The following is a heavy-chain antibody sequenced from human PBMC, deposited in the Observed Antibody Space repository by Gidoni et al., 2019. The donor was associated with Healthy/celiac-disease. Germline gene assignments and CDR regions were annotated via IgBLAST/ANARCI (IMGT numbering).Heavy chain of an antibody. CDR3: AKVGAYCSSTSCYTRGGDPYYYYYGMDV. Sequence: EVQLLESGGGLVQPGGSLRLSCAASGFTFSSYAMSWVRQAPGKGLEWVSAISGSGGSTYYADSVKGRFTISRDNSKNTLYLQMNSLRAEDTAVYYCAKVGAYCSSTSCYTRGGDPYYYYYGMDVWGQGTTVTVSS. CDR2: ISGSGGST. J-gene: IGHJ6*02. V-gene: IGHV3-23*01. CDR1: GFTFSSYA. D-gene: IGHD2-2*02.